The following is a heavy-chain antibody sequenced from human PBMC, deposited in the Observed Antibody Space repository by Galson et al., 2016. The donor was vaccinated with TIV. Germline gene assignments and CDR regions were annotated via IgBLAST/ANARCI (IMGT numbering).Heavy chain of an antibody. CDR2: ITDDGSDT. J-gene: IGHJ6*02. V-gene: IGHV3-74*01. CDR3: ARERRYYGVDV. D-gene: IGHD2-15*01. Sequence: SLRLSCAASEINFSRFWMHWVRQVPGKGLMWVSRITDDGSDTVYADSVRGRFTISGDNAMDTLYLQMDSLRAEDTGVYYCARERRYYGVDVWGQGTTVTVS. CDR1: EINFSRFW.